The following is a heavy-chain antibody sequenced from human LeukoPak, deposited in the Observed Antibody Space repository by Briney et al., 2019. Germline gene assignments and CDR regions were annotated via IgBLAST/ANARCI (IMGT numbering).Heavy chain of an antibody. D-gene: IGHD3-3*01. CDR2: ISSSGSTI. CDR1: GFTFSDYY. V-gene: IGHV3-11*01. J-gene: IGHJ5*02. Sequence: GGSLRLSCAASGFTFSDYYMSWIRQAPGKGLEGVSYISSSGSTIYYADSVKGRFTISRDNAKNSLYLQMNSLRAEDTAVYYCARGSKRFLEWLFKNNWFDPWGQGTLVTVSS. CDR3: ARGSKRFLEWLFKNNWFDP.